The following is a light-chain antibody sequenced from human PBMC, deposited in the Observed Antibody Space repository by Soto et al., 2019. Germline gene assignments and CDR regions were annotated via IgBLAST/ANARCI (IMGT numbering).Light chain of an antibody. CDR3: CSFAASYTLV. CDR2: DVT. V-gene: IGLV2-11*01. Sequence: QSALTQPRSVSGSPGQSVTISCTGTSSDVGRYNHVSWYQHHPGKAPKLRIYDVTKRPSGVPDRFSGSKSGNTASLTISGLQAEYEAAYYCCSFAASYTLVFGGGTKLTVL. CDR1: SSDVGRYNH. J-gene: IGLJ3*02.